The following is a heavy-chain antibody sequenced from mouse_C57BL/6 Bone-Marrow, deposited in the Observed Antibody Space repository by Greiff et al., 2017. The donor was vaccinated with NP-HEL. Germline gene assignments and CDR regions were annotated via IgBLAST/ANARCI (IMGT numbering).Heavy chain of an antibody. J-gene: IGHJ1*03. CDR2: ISDGGSYT. CDR3: AREGVVPWYFDV. Sequence: EVKVVESRGGLVKPGGSLKLSCAASGFTFSSYAMSWVRQTPEKRLEWVATISDGGSYTYYPDNVKGRFTISRDNAKNNLYLQMSHLKSEDTAMYYCAREGVVPWYFDVWGTGTTVTVSS. V-gene: IGHV5-4*01. CDR1: GFTFSSYA. D-gene: IGHD1-1*01.